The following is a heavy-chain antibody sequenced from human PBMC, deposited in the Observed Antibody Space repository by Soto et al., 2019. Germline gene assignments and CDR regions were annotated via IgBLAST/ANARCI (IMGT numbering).Heavy chain of an antibody. CDR1: GGSISSGGYY. CDR3: VVSIGAFWFDP. CDR2: IYHSGST. D-gene: IGHD5-12*01. J-gene: IGHJ5*02. V-gene: IGHV4-30-2*01. Sequence: QLQLQESGSGLVKPSQTLSLTCAVSGGSISSGGYYWSWIRQPQGKGLEWIGYIYHSGSTYYNPSLKMRVTISVDRSMNQFSLKLSSVTAADTAVYYCVVSIGAFWFDPWGQGTLVTVSS.